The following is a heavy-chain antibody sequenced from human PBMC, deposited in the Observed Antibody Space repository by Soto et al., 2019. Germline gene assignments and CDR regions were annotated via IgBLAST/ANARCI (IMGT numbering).Heavy chain of an antibody. J-gene: IGHJ5*02. CDR2: IIPIFGTA. Sequence: SVKVSCKASGGTFSSYAISWVRQAPGQGLEWMGGIIPIFGTANYAQKFQGRVTITADESTSTAYMELSSLRSEDTAVYYCARCIAARLVDWFDPWGQGTLVTVSS. CDR3: ARCIAARLVDWFDP. V-gene: IGHV1-69*13. CDR1: GGTFSSYA. D-gene: IGHD6-6*01.